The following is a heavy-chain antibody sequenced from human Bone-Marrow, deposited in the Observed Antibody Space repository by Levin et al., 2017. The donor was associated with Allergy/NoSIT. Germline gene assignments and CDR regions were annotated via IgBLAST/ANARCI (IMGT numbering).Heavy chain of an antibody. D-gene: IGHD5-12*01. CDR3: ARGLEYSGLP. CDR2: ITSSGTYI. J-gene: IGHJ5*02. V-gene: IGHV3-21*01. CDR1: GFTFSSYS. Sequence: GESLKISCAASGFTFSSYSMNWVRQAPGKGLDWVSSITSSGTYIYYAESVKGRFTISRDNAKNSLFLQMNSLTAADTAVYYCARGLEYSGLPWGQGTLVTVSS.